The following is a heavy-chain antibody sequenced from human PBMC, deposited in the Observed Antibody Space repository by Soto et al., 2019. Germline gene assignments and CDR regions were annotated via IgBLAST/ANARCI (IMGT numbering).Heavy chain of an antibody. CDR2: IYYGGST. J-gene: IGHJ4*01. Sequence: PSETLSLTCTVPGVSISSGGYYCSWIRQHPGKGLEWIGYIYYGGSTYYNPSLKSRATISGDTSKNQFSLKMSSVTAADTAVYYCARGGYYYENSGQNAYEYWGQGILVTVSS. D-gene: IGHD3-22*01. V-gene: IGHV4-31*03. CDR1: GVSISSGGYY. CDR3: ARGGYYYENSGQNAYEY.